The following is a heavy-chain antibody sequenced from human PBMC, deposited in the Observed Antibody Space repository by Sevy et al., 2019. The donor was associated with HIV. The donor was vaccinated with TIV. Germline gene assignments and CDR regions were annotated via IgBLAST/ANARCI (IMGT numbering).Heavy chain of an antibody. D-gene: IGHD3-16*01. Sequence: GGSLRLSCAASALTFSSYWMTWVRQAPGKGLEWVANINQDGSEENYVDSVKGRFTIFRDNAKNSLFLQMNSLRAEDTAVYYCARTGSYADTYYYYYAMDVWSPGTTVTVSS. CDR1: ALTFSSYW. J-gene: IGHJ6*02. CDR2: INQDGSEE. CDR3: ARTGSYADTYYYYYAMDV. V-gene: IGHV3-7*01.